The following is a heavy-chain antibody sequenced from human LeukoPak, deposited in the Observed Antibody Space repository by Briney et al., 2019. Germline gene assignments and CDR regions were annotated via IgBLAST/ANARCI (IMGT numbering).Heavy chain of an antibody. V-gene: IGHV4-39*01. CDR2: IYSGST. J-gene: IGHJ4*02. CDR3: ARPVTARGGSGWPQHIDC. CDR1: GGSISSSSYY. D-gene: IGHD6-19*01. Sequence: SETLSLTCTVSGGSISSSSYYWGWIRQPPGKGLEWIGSIYSGSTYYNPSLKSRVTISVDTSKNQFSLKLSSVTAADTAVYYCARPVTARGGSGWPQHIDCWGQGTLVSVSS.